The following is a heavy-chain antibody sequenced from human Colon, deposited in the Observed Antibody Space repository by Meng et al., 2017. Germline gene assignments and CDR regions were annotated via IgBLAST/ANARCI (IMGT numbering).Heavy chain of an antibody. CDR3: ARHGGYYQDF. CDR2: IDHRGSA. D-gene: IGHD4-23*01. CDR1: GASVSVNSY. V-gene: IGHV4-4*02. Sequence: QAPLEGRGPGLGKPWGTLSLACVFSGASVSVNSYWSWVRQPPGRGLEWIGQIDHRGSAYYRPSLNSRVTMSLDKSRNQFSLRLTSVTAADTAVYYCARHGGYYQDFWGQGTLVTVSS. J-gene: IGHJ4*02.